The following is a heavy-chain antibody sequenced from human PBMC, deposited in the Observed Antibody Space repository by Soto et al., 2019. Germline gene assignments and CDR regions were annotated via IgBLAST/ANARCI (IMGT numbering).Heavy chain of an antibody. Sequence: GGSLRLSCAASGFTFSRYSMNWVRQAPGKGLEWISYITSDSSTIYYADSVKGRFTISRDNSKNTLYLQMNSLRAEDTAVYYCAKDQTIFGVVIIRDYFDYWGQGTLVTVSS. CDR1: GFTFSRYS. J-gene: IGHJ4*02. D-gene: IGHD3-3*01. CDR3: AKDQTIFGVVIIRDYFDY. CDR2: ITSDSSTI. V-gene: IGHV3-48*01.